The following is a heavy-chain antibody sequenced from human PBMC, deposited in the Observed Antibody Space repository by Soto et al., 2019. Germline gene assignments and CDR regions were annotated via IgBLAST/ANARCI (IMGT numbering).Heavy chain of an antibody. Sequence: SGPTLVNPTQTLTLTCTFSGFALTYIGEGVGWIRQPPGKALEWLALVYWDDDKRYNPSLKTRLTISKDTSKNQVVLTMTNMDPVDTATYYCARIGYDWKFDYWGRGTMVTVSS. CDR2: VYWDDDK. D-gene: IGHD5-12*01. CDR1: GFALTYIGEG. V-gene: IGHV2-5*02. J-gene: IGHJ4*02. CDR3: ARIGYDWKFDY.